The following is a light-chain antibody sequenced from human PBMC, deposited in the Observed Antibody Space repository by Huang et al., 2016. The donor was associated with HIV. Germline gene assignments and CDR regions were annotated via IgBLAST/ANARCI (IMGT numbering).Light chain of an antibody. CDR2: EAS. J-gene: IGKJ2*03. V-gene: IGKV1-39*01. Sequence: DIQMTQSPSSLSASVGDRVTLTCRASQTIGKYLNWYQQEPGKAPKLLIYEASTLQGEVPSRFSGTGFGTDFTLTISSLQPEDFATYYCQQSYGALGDSFGQGTRVEIK. CDR1: QTIGKY. CDR3: QQSYGALGDS.